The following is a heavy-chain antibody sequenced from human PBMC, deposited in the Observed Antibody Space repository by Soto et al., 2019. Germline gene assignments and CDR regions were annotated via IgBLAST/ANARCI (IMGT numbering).Heavy chain of an antibody. CDR2: IKSKTDGGTT. Sequence: GGSLRLSCAASGFTFSSYGMHWVRQAPGKGLEWVGRIKSKTDGGTTEYYAPLKGRFTIARDDSKNTLYLQMNSLKTEDTAVYYCTTWFVLTAVGELLFHYWGQGTLVTVSS. CDR3: TTWFVLTAVGELLFHY. J-gene: IGHJ4*02. D-gene: IGHD1-26*01. CDR1: GFTFSSYG. V-gene: IGHV3-15*01.